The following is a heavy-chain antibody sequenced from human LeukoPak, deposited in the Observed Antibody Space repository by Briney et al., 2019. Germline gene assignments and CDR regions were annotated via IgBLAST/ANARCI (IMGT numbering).Heavy chain of an antibody. D-gene: IGHD3-10*01. CDR2: IYYSGST. J-gene: IGHJ3*02. V-gene: IGHV4-59*08. CDR3: ARQWFGELGGHDAFDI. CDR1: GGSTSSYY. Sequence: PSETLSLTCTVSGGSTSSYYWSWIRQPPGKGLEWIGYIYYSGSTNYNPSLKSRVTISVDTSKNQFSLKLSSVTAADTAVYYCARQWFGELGGHDAFDIWGQGTMVTVSS.